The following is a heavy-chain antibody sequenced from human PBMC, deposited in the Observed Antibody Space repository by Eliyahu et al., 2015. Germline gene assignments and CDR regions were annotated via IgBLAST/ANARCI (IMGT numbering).Heavy chain of an antibody. CDR1: GGTFSSYT. D-gene: IGHD6-19*01. V-gene: IGHV1-69*08. CDR2: IIPILGIA. CDR3: ARDFGVGAEYIAVAGHRADDAFDI. Sequence: QVQLVQSGAEVKKPGSSVKVSCKAXGGTFSSYTISWVRQAPGQGLEWMGRIIPILGIANYAQKFQGRVTITADKSTSTAYMELSSLRSEDTAVYYCARDFGVGAEYIAVAGHRADDAFDIWGQGTMVTVSS. J-gene: IGHJ3*02.